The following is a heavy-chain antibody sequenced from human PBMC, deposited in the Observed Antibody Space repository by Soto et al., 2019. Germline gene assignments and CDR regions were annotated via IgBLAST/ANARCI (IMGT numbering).Heavy chain of an antibody. Sequence: GASVKVSCKASGYTFTGYYMHWVRQAPGQGLEWMGWINPNSGGTNYAQKFQGWVTMTRDTSISTAYMELSRLRSDDTAVYYCARGGYSSSWYSGGSVWFDPWGQGTLVTVSS. CDR1: GYTFTGYY. CDR2: INPNSGGT. CDR3: ARGGYSSSWYSGGSVWFDP. V-gene: IGHV1-2*04. D-gene: IGHD6-13*01. J-gene: IGHJ5*02.